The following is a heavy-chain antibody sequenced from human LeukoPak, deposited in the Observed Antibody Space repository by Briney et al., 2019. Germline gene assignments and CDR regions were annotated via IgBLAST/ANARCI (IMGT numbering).Heavy chain of an antibody. J-gene: IGHJ4*02. CDR2: ISWNSGNI. V-gene: IGHV3-9*01. CDR1: GFTFDDYA. CDR3: ATSGPAGVATVQAY. D-gene: IGHD5-12*01. Sequence: GGSLRLSCAASGFTFDDYAMHWVRQAPGKGLEWVSGISWNSGNIDYADSVKGRFTVSRDNAKNSLYLQMNSLRGDDTAFYYCATSGPAGVATVQAYWGQGTLVTVSS.